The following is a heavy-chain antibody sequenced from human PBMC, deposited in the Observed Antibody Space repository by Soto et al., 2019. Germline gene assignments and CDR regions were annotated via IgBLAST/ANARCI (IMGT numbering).Heavy chain of an antibody. Sequence: SETLSLTCSVSGVSITSYYWSWIRQSAGGGLEWMGRINTDGLSTYSPSFKSRLTMSLDTSKNQVSLRLISVTAADTAVYFCARVPVAVAATEDYYGLDVWGQGTTVTVSS. CDR3: ARVPVAVAATEDYYGLDV. CDR1: GVSITSYY. D-gene: IGHD2-15*01. J-gene: IGHJ6*02. V-gene: IGHV4-4*07. CDR2: INTDGLS.